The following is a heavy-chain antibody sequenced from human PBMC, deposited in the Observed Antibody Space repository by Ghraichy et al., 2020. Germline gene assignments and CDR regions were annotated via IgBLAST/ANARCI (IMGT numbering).Heavy chain of an antibody. CDR3: ARRDDFWSGYYTDAFDI. D-gene: IGHD3-3*01. J-gene: IGHJ3*02. V-gene: IGHV4-59*01. CDR2: IYYSGST. Sequence: SETLSLTCTVSGGSISSYYWSWIRQPPGKGLEWIGYIYYSGSTNYNPSLKSRVTISVDTSKNQFSLKLSSVTAADTAVYYCARRDDFWSGYYTDAFDIWGQGIMVTVSS. CDR1: GGSISSYY.